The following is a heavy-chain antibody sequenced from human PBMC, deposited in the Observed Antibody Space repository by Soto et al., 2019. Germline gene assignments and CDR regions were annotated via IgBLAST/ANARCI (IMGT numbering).Heavy chain of an antibody. D-gene: IGHD2-15*01. Sequence: GGFLRLSCAASGFTFSSYAMSWVRQAPGKGLEWVSAISGSGGSTYYADSVKGRFTISRDNSKNTLYLQMNSLRAEDTAVYYCAKDQVDRGYCSGGSCSYFDYWGQGTLVTVSS. CDR2: ISGSGGST. J-gene: IGHJ4*02. CDR3: AKDQVDRGYCSGGSCSYFDY. CDR1: GFTFSSYA. V-gene: IGHV3-23*01.